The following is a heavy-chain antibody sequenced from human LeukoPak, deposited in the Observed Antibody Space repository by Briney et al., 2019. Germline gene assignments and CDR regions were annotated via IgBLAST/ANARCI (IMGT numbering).Heavy chain of an antibody. D-gene: IGHD6-19*01. CDR3: VKRPRSGWYFDY. J-gene: IGHJ4*02. V-gene: IGHV3-9*01. CDR2: INWNSGNI. CDR1: GFTFDDYS. Sequence: GGSLRLSCAASGFTFDDYSMHWVRQAPGKGLEWVSGINWNSGNIIYADSVKGRFTISRDNAKNSLYLQMNSLRAEDTALYYCVKRPRSGWYFDYWGQGTLVTVSS.